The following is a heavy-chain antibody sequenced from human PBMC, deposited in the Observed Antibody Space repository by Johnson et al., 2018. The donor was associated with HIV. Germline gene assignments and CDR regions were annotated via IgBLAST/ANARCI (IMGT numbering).Heavy chain of an antibody. CDR2: INSDGSST. J-gene: IGHJ3*02. CDR3: ARVRGYCSGGSCFDGSFDI. Sequence: VQLVESGGGVVQPGGSLRLSCAASGFTFSTYWMHWVRQAPGKGLAWVSRINSDGSSTSYADSVKGRFTISRDNATNMLYLQMNSLRAEDTAVYHCARVRGYCSGGSCFDGSFDIWGQGTTVTVSS. CDR1: GFTFSTYW. D-gene: IGHD2-15*01. V-gene: IGHV3-74*02.